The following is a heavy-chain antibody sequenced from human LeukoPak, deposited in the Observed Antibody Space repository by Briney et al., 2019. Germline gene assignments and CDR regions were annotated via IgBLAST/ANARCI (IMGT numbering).Heavy chain of an antibody. D-gene: IGHD3-10*01. CDR1: GRSVRSFY. CDR2: FYSSGIA. Sequence: SETLSLTCTVSGRSVRSFYWNWVRQPAGKGPEWIGRFYSSGIAKHNPSLKSRVTISLDTSKNQFSLKLSSVSPPDTALSFCARALLAEYYHGSGSYPNWFDPWGQGTLVTVSS. CDR3: ARALLAEYYHGSGSYPNWFDP. V-gene: IGHV4-4*07. J-gene: IGHJ5*02.